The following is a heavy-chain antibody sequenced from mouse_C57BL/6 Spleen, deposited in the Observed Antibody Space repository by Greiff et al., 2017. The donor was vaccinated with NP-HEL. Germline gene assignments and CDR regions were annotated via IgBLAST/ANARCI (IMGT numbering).Heavy chain of an antibody. D-gene: IGHD1-1*01. CDR1: GFNIKDYY. Sequence: EVQLQVSGAELVKPGASVKLSCTASGFNIKDYYMHWVKQRTEQGLEWIGRIDPEDGETKYAPKFQGKATITADTSSNTAYLQLSSLTSEDTAVYYCARAPFITTVVATEYFDVWGTGTTVTVSS. CDR3: ARAPFITTVVATEYFDV. V-gene: IGHV14-2*01. J-gene: IGHJ1*03. CDR2: IDPEDGET.